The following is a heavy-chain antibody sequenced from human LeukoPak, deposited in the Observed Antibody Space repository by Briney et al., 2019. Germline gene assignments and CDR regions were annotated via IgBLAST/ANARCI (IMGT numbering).Heavy chain of an antibody. J-gene: IGHJ4*02. V-gene: IGHV4-38-2*02. Sequence: SETLSLTCTVSGYFINSNYYWGWIRQPPGKGLEWIATISHSGGPNYNPSLKSRVTISVETSKNQFTLKLSSVTAADTAVYYCARINTIMATFDYWGQGTLVTVSS. CDR1: GYFINSNYY. D-gene: IGHD5-24*01. CDR3: ARINTIMATFDY. CDR2: ISHSGGP.